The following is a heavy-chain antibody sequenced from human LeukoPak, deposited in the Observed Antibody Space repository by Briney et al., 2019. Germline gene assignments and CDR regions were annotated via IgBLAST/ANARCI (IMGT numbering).Heavy chain of an antibody. D-gene: IGHD6-19*01. J-gene: IGHJ4*02. V-gene: IGHV3-30*02. CDR1: GFTFSNFG. CDR2: IRYDGANK. Sequence: GGSLRLSCAAPGFTFSNFGMHWVRQAPGKGLEWVAFIRYDGANKYYADSVKGRFTISRDDSKNTLYLQMNSLRPEDTAVYYCAKENSGWYYFDYWGQGTLVTVSS. CDR3: AKENSGWYYFDY.